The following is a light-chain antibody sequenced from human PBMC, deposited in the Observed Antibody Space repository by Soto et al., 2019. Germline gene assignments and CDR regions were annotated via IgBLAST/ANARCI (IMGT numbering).Light chain of an antibody. CDR3: QQRSNWPPGWT. Sequence: EIVLTQSPATLSLSPGERATLSCRASQSVSSYLAWYQQKPGQAPRLLIYDASNRATGIPARFSGSGSGTDFTLTISSLEPADFAVYYSQQRSNWPPGWTFGQGTKVEIK. V-gene: IGKV3-11*01. J-gene: IGKJ1*01. CDR1: QSVSSY. CDR2: DAS.